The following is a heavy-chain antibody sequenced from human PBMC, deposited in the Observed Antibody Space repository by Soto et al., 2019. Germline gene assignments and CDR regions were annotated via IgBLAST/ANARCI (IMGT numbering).Heavy chain of an antibody. CDR1: GFTFSSYG. Sequence: LRLSCAASGFTFSSYGMHWVRQAPGKGLEWVAVISYDGSNKYYADSVKGRFTISRDNSKNTLYLQMNSLRAEDTAVYYCAKEAGIVGAAGLDYWGQGTLVTVSS. V-gene: IGHV3-30*18. CDR2: ISYDGSNK. CDR3: AKEAGIVGAAGLDY. D-gene: IGHD1-26*01. J-gene: IGHJ4*02.